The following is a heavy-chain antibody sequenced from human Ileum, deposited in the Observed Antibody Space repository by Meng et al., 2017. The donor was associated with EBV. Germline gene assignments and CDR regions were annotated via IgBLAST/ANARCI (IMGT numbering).Heavy chain of an antibody. CDR1: GGSISSSNW. J-gene: IGHJ4*02. D-gene: IGHD6-19*01. CDR3: ARVGQWLPIDY. CDR2: IYHSGST. Sequence: VRVQESGPGRVKPSGTLPLTCAVSGGSISSSNWWSWVRQPPGKGLEWIGEIYHSGSTNYNPSLKSRVTMSVDKSKNQFSLNLSSVTAADTAVYYCARVGQWLPIDYWGQGTLVTVSS. V-gene: IGHV4-4*02.